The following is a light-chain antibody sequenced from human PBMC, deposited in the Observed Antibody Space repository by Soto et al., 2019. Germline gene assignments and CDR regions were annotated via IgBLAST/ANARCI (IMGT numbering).Light chain of an antibody. J-gene: IGLJ2*01. V-gene: IGLV2-8*01. CDR2: EVN. Sequence: QSALTQPPSASGSPGQSVTISCTGTISDVGGYNYVSWHQQHPGKAPKLIIYEVNKRPSGVPDRFSGSKSDNTASLTVSGLQAEDEADYYCSSYTGSSTLVFGGGTQLTVL. CDR1: ISDVGGYNY. CDR3: SSYTGSSTLV.